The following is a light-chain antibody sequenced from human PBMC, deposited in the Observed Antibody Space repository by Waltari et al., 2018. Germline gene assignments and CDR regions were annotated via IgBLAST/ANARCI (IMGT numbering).Light chain of an antibody. CDR1: RSISSY. CDR2: AAS. Sequence: DIQMTQSPSSLSASVGDRVTIPCRASRSISSYLNWYQEKPGKAPKLLIYAASSVQSGVPSRFSGSGSGTDFALTISRLQPEDFATYYCQQSYSTPRTFGQGTKLEIK. V-gene: IGKV1-39*01. J-gene: IGKJ2*01. CDR3: QQSYSTPRT.